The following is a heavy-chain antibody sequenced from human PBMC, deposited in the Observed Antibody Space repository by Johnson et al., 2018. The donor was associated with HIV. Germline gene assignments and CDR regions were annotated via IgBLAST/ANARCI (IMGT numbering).Heavy chain of an antibody. D-gene: IGHD5-18*01. Sequence: ISYDVYNKYYADSVKGRFTISRDNSNNTVYLQMNSLRAEDTAVYYCAKTHTYGGAFDIWGQGTMVTVSS. CDR2: ISYDVYNK. J-gene: IGHJ3*02. CDR3: AKTHTYGGAFDI. V-gene: IGHV3-30-3*02.